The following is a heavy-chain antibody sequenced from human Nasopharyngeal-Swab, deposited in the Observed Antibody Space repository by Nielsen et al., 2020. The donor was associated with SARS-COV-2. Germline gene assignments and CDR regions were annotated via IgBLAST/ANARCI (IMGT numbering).Heavy chain of an antibody. J-gene: IGHJ6*02. CDR3: AREILGAAAGSYYYYYYGMDV. Sequence: VRQAPGKGLEWVAVIWYDGSNKYYADSVKGRFTISRDNSKNTLYLQMNSLRAEDTAVYYCAREILGAAAGSYYYYYYGMDVWGQGITVTVSS. CDR2: IWYDGSNK. V-gene: IGHV3-33*01. D-gene: IGHD6-13*01.